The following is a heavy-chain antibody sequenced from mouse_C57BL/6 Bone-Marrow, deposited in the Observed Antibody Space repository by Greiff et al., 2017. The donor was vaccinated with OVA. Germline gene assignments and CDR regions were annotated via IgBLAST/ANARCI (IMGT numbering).Heavy chain of an antibody. CDR3: TRDYYGSRGTWFAY. J-gene: IGHJ3*01. D-gene: IGHD1-1*01. V-gene: IGHV1-15*01. CDR1: GYTFTDYE. Sequence: QVQLQQSGAELVRPGASVTLSCKASGYTFTDYEMHWVKQTPVHGLEWIGAIDPETGGTAYNQKFKGKAILTADKSSSTAYMELRSLTSEDSAVYYCTRDYYGSRGTWFAYWGQGTLVTVSA. CDR2: IDPETGGT.